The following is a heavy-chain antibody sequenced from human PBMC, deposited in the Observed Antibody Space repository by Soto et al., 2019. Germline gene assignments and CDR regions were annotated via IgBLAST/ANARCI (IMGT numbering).Heavy chain of an antibody. D-gene: IGHD5-18*01. J-gene: IGHJ4*02. CDR2: ISYDGGLQ. V-gene: IGHV3-30*03. Sequence: QAQLVESGGGVVQPGRSLRLSCAASGFTFSSYGMHWVRQAPGTGLEWVAVISYDGGLQHYADSVKGRFTISRDNSKNMVHLQRNSLRAEDTAVYYCVSDRGYGHASVPYSWGQGTLVSVSS. CDR3: VSDRGYGHASVPYS. CDR1: GFTFSSYG.